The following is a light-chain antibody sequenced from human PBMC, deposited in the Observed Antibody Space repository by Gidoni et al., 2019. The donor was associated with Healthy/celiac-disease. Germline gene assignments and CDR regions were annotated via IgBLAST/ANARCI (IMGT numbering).Light chain of an antibody. CDR1: QSVLYSSNNKNY. CDR3: QQYSSSPLT. CDR2: WAS. J-gene: IGKJ4*01. Sequence: DIVMTQSPDSLAVSLGERATINCKSSQSVLYSSNNKNYLAWYQQKPGQPPKLLIYWASTRESGVPDRFSGSGSGTDFTLTISSLQAEDVAVHYCQQYSSSPLTFGGGTKVEIK. V-gene: IGKV4-1*01.